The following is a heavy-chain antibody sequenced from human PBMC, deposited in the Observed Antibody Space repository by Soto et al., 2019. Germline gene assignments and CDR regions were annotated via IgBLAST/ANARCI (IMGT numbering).Heavy chain of an antibody. CDR2: IWYDGSNK. V-gene: IGHV3-33*01. CDR1: GFTFSSYG. D-gene: IGHD5-18*01. Sequence: QVQLVESGGGVVQPGRSLRLSCAASGFTFSSYGMHWVRQAPGKGLEWVAVIWYDGSNKYYADSVKGRFTISRDNSKNTLYLQMNSLRAEDTAVYYCARRDRDVETAMVYYYGMDVWGQGTTVTVSS. J-gene: IGHJ6*02. CDR3: ARRDRDVETAMVYYYGMDV.